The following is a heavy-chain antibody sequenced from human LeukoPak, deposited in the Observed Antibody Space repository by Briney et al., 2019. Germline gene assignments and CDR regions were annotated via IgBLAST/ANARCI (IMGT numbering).Heavy chain of an antibody. CDR1: GVSISGNYYF. J-gene: IGHJ4*02. Sequence: SETLSLTCNVSGVSISGNYYFWGWIRQPPGKGLEWIGSIAYSGSTYYNPSLKSRVTIFADTSKNQFSLRLTSVTAADTAVYYCARESSGWFDYWGQGTLVTVSS. CDR3: ARESSGWFDY. CDR2: IAYSGST. D-gene: IGHD6-19*01. V-gene: IGHV4-39*02.